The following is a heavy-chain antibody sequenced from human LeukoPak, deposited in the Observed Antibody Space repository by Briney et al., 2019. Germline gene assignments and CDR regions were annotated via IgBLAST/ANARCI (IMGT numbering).Heavy chain of an antibody. V-gene: IGHV3-7*01. D-gene: IGHD6-13*01. Sequence: PGGSLRLSCAASGFTFSSYWMSWVRQAPGKGLEWVANIKQDGSEKYYVDSVKGRFTISRDNAKNSLYLQMNSLRAEDTAVYYCARDLGIADRGWFDPWAREPWSPSPQ. CDR2: IKQDGSEK. CDR1: GFTFSSYW. CDR3: ARDLGIADRGWFDP. J-gene: IGHJ5*02.